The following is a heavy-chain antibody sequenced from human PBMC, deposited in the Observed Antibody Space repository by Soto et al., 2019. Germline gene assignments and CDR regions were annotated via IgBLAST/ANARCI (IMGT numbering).Heavy chain of an antibody. D-gene: IGHD2-8*01. J-gene: IGHJ6*03. V-gene: IGHV1-8*01. CDR1: GYTFTSYD. CDR2: MNPNSGNT. CDR3: ARATYCTNGVCYFSGVWPLYYYYMDV. Sequence: ASVKVSCKASGYTFTSYDINWVRQATGQGLEWMGWMNPNSGNTGYAQKFQGRVTMTRNTSISTAYMELSSLRSEDTAVYYCARATYCTNGVCYFSGVWPLYYYYMDVWGKGTTVTVSS.